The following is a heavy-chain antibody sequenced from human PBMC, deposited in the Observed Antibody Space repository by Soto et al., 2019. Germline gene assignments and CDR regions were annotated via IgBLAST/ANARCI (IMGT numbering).Heavy chain of an antibody. CDR3: ARDSIDCSSTSCYSSPDY. Sequence: QVQLVQSGAEVKKPGASVKVSCKASGYTFTSYAMHWVRQAPGQRLEWMGWINAGNGNTKYSQKFQGRVTITRDTSARTAYMELSSLRSEDTAVYYCARDSIDCSSTSCYSSPDYWGQGTLVTVSS. D-gene: IGHD2-2*01. V-gene: IGHV1-3*01. J-gene: IGHJ4*02. CDR2: INAGNGNT. CDR1: GYTFTSYA.